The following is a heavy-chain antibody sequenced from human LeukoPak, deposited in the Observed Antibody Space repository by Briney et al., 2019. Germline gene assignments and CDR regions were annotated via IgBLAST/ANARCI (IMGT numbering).Heavy chain of an antibody. J-gene: IGHJ6*03. CDR2: ISGSGGTT. Sequence: PGGSLRLSXAASGFTFSSYAMSWVRQAPGKGLEWVSAISGSGGTTYYADSVKGRFTISRDNSKNTLYLQMNSLRAEDTAVYYCAKDGYDYYYYYYMDVWGRGTAVTVSS. CDR3: AKDGYDYYYYYYMDV. CDR1: GFTFSSYA. V-gene: IGHV3-23*01. D-gene: IGHD5-12*01.